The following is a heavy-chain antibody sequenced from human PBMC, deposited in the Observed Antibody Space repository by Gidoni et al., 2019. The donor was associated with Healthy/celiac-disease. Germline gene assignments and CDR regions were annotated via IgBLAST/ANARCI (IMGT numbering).Heavy chain of an antibody. V-gene: IGHV1-69*04. CDR2: VIPILGIA. CDR1: GGTFSSYA. CDR3: AREPLYSNYGMVFDY. J-gene: IGHJ4*02. Sequence: QVQLVQSGAEVKKPGSSVTVSCKASGGTFSSYAISWVRQAPGQGLEWMGRVIPILGIANYAQKFQGRVTITADKSTSTAYMELSSLRSEDTAVYYCAREPLYSNYGMVFDYWGQGTLVTVSS. D-gene: IGHD4-4*01.